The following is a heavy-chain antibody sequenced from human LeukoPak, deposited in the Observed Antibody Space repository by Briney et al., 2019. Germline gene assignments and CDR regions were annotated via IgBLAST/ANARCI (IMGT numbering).Heavy chain of an antibody. CDR2: IYYSGST. D-gene: IGHD6-13*01. Sequence: SETLSLTCTVSGGSISSYYWSWIRQPPGKGLEWFGYIYYSGSTNYNPSFKSRVTISVDTSKNQFSLKLSSVTAADTAVYYCARDSRTDDYYYYGMDVWGQGTTVTVSS. V-gene: IGHV4-59*01. CDR1: GGSISSYY. J-gene: IGHJ6*02. CDR3: ARDSRTDDYYYYGMDV.